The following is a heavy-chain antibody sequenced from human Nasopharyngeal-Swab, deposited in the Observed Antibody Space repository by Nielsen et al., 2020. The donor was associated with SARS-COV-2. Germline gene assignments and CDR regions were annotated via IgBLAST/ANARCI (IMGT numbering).Heavy chain of an antibody. CDR1: GGSISSYY. V-gene: IGHV4-59*01. J-gene: IGHJ3*02. CDR3: ARAGVGCAFDI. CDR2: IYYSGST. D-gene: IGHD1-26*01. Sequence: LETLSLTCTVSGGSISSYYWSWIRQPPGKGLEWIGYIYYSGSTNYNPSLKSRVTISVDTSKNQFSLKLSSVTAADTAVYYCARAGVGCAFDIWGQGTMVTVSS.